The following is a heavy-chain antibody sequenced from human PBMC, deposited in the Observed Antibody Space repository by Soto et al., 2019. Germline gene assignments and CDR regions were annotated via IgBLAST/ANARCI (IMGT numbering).Heavy chain of an antibody. CDR3: ARDSERVQVPSTGWFDP. J-gene: IGHJ5*02. CDR1: GYTFNKYG. CDR2: INAGNGET. Sequence: ASVKVSCKASGYTFNKYGIHWVRQAPGQRLEWMGWINAGNGETKYSQKFQGGVTITRDTSASTIYMELSSLRSEDTSVYYCARDSERVQVPSTGWFDPWGQGTVVTVSS. D-gene: IGHD1-1*01. V-gene: IGHV1-3*01.